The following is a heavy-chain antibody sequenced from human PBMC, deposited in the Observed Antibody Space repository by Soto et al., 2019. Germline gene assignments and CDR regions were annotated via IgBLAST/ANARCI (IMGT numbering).Heavy chain of an antibody. V-gene: IGHV1-8*01. Sequence: ASVKVSCKASGYTFTSYDINWVRQATGQGLEWMGWMNPNSGNTGYAQKFQGRVTMTRNTSISTACMELSSLRSEDTAVYYCAGPADNSGRRYSSRWYGGEYYYYGMDVWGQVTTVTVS. CDR1: GYTFTSYD. CDR2: MNPNSGNT. CDR3: AGPADNSGRRYSSRWYGGEYYYYGMDV. D-gene: IGHD6-13*01. J-gene: IGHJ6*02.